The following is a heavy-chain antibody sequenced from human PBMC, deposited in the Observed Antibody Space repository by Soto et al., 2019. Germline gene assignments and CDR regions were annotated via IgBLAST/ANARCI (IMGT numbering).Heavy chain of an antibody. V-gene: IGHV4-59*11. Sequence: PSETLSLTCTVSGGSISGHYWIWIRQSPGKGLEWIGYIFYTGSTNYNPSLKRRVAISVDTSKNQFSLKLTSVTAADTAIYFCARLVYDTRLNYMYFDFWGQGALVTVSS. D-gene: IGHD2-8*01. J-gene: IGHJ4*02. CDR3: ARLVYDTRLNYMYFDF. CDR2: IFYTGST. CDR1: GGSISGHY.